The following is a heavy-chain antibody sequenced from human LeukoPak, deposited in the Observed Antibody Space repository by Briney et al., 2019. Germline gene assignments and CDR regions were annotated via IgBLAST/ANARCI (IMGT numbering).Heavy chain of an antibody. CDR2: IYYSGST. CDR1: GGSVSSASYY. CDR3: AALNTAAADP. V-gene: IGHV4-61*01. J-gene: IGHJ5*02. Sequence: SETLSLTCTVSGGSVSSASYYWSWIRQPPGKGLEWIGFIYYSGSTNYNPSLKSRVTITIDTSKNQFSLRLSSVTAADTAVYYCAALNTAAADPRGQETLVTVSS. D-gene: IGHD6-13*01.